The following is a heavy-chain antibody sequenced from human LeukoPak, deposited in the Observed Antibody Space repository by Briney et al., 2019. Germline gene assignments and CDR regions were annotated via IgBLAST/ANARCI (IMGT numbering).Heavy chain of an antibody. CDR2: FDPEGGET. Sequence: ASVKVSCKVSGYTLTELSMHWVRQAPGKGLEWMGGFDPEGGETIYAQKFQGRVTMTEDTSTDTAYMELSSLRSEDTAVYYCATDRVAPAAIPYYYDSSGYENWGQGTLVTVSS. D-gene: IGHD3-22*01. CDR3: ATDRVAPAAIPYYYDSSGYEN. CDR1: GYTLTELS. V-gene: IGHV1-24*01. J-gene: IGHJ4*02.